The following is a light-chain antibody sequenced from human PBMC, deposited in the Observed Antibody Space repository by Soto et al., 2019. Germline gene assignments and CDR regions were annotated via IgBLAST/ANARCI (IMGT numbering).Light chain of an antibody. CDR1: SSDVGGYNY. J-gene: IGLJ1*01. CDR3: SSSTSSITYV. CDR2: DVN. V-gene: IGLV2-14*01. Sequence: QSVLTQPASVSGSPGQSITISCTGASSDVGGYNYVSWYQQRPDEAPKLMIYDVNNRPSGVSKRFSGSKSGNTASLTISGLQAEDEADYYCSSSTSSITYVFGTGTKVTVL.